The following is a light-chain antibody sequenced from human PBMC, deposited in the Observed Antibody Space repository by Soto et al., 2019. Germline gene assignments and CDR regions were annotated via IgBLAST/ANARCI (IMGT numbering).Light chain of an antibody. Sequence: SVLTQPPSASGTPGQRVTISCSDSSSNIGSNTVNWYQQLPGTAPKLLIYGNDQRPSGVPDRFSGSKSGTSASLAISGLQSEDEADYYCAAWDDSLNGYVFGTGTKVTVL. J-gene: IGLJ1*01. V-gene: IGLV1-44*01. CDR2: GND. CDR1: SSNIGSNT. CDR3: AAWDDSLNGYV.